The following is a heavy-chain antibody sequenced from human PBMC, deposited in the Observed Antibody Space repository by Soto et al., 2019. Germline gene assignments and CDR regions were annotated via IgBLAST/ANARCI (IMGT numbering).Heavy chain of an antibody. J-gene: IGHJ6*03. CDR1: GFTFSSYW. CDR2: ISHSGSRT. D-gene: IGHD3-3*01. V-gene: IGHV3-7*05. CDR3: AKGSNNYDFWSCYYYYYYMDV. Sequence: GGSLRLSCAASGFTFSSYWMTWVRQAPGKALEWLANISHSGSRTNYVDSVKGRFTISRDNSKNTLYLQMNSLRAEDTAVYYCAKGSNNYDFWSCYYYYYYMDVSGTGTTVTVSS.